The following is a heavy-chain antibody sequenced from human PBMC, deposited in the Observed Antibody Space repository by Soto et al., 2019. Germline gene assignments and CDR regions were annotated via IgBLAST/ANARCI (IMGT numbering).Heavy chain of an antibody. V-gene: IGHV3-15*07. D-gene: IGHD2-15*01. Sequence: GGSLRLSCAASGFTFSNAWMNWVRQAPGKGLEWVGRIKSKTDGGTTDYAAPVKGRFTISRDDSKNTLYLQMNSLKTEDTAVYYCTTKPRSSYYGMDVWGQGTTVTVSS. CDR2: IKSKTDGGTT. CDR3: TTKPRSSYYGMDV. CDR1: GFTFSNAW. J-gene: IGHJ6*02.